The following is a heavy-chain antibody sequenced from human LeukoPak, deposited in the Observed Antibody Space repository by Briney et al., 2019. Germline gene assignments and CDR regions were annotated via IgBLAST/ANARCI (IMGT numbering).Heavy chain of an antibody. Sequence: SETLSLTCTVSGGSISSYYWSWIRQPPGKGLEWVGYIYCSGSTNYNPSLKSRVTISVGASKKQFLLRLRSVTAADTAVYYCGRVTGYMIEDYFHYLGQGTLVTVSS. CDR1: GGSISSYY. J-gene: IGHJ4*02. D-gene: IGHD3-22*01. CDR2: IYCSGST. V-gene: IGHV4-59*01. CDR3: GRVTGYMIEDYFHY.